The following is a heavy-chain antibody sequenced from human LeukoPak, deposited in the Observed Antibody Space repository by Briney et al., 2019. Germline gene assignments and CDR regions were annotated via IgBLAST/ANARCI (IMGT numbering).Heavy chain of an antibody. CDR1: GGTFSSYA. D-gene: IGHD5-18*01. J-gene: IGHJ4*02. CDR2: IIPILGIA. CDR3: ARTSRGTAMVIDYFDY. V-gene: IGHV1-69*04. Sequence: SVKVSCKASGGTFSSYAISWVRQAPGQGLEWMGRIIPILGIANYAQKFQGRVTITADKSTSTAYMELSSLRSEDTAVYYCARTSRGTAMVIDYFDYWGQGTLVTVSS.